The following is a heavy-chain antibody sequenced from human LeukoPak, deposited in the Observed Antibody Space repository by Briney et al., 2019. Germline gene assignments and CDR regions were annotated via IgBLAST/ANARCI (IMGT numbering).Heavy chain of an antibody. J-gene: IGHJ4*02. CDR2: INWNGGNT. D-gene: IGHD3-22*01. Sequence: GGSLRLSCAASGFTFDDYGMSWVRQAPGKGLEWVSSINWNGGNTGYADSVKGRFTISRDNAKNSLYLQMNSLRAEDTAVYYCARLTYYYDSSGYALDYWGQGTLVTVSS. CDR3: ARLTYYYDSSGYALDY. V-gene: IGHV3-20*04. CDR1: GFTFDDYG.